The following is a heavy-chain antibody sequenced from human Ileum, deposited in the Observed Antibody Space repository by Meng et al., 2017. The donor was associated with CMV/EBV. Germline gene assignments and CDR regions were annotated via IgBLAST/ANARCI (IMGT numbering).Heavy chain of an antibody. V-gene: IGHV1-46*01. D-gene: IGHD3-16*01. CDR3: ARDSVKGGSRSYYFDY. CDR1: GYTFTSYY. CDR2: INPSGGST. J-gene: IGHJ4*02. Sequence: ASVKVSCKASGYTFTSYYMHWVRQAPGQGLEWMGIINPSGGSTSYAQKFQGRVTMTRDTSTSTVYMELSSLRSEDTAVYYCARDSVKGGSRSYYFDYWAQGTLVTVSS.